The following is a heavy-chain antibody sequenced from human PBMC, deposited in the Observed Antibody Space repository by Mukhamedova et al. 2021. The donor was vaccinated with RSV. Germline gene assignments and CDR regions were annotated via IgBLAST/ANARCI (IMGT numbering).Heavy chain of an antibody. V-gene: IGHV3-15*01. Sequence: NAWMSWVRQAPGKGLEWVGRIKSKTDGGTTDYAAPVKGRFTISRDDSTNTLYLQMNSLKTEDTAVYYCTQESSYDSSQCWGQGTL. CDR2: IKSKTDGGTT. D-gene: IGHD3-22*01. CDR3: TQESSYDSSQC. CDR1: NAW. J-gene: IGHJ4*02.